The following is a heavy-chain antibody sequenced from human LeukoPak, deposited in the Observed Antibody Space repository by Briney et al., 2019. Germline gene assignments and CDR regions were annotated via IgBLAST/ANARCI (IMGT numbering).Heavy chain of an antibody. Sequence: ASVKVSCKAFGYTFTGYYMHWVRQAPGQGLEWMGWFNPNSGGTNYAKKLQGRVTMTTDTSTSTAYMELSRLRSDDTAVYYCAREPMGSRWYLDYYYFMDVWGKGTTVSVSS. CDR3: AREPMGSRWYLDYYYFMDV. CDR1: GYTFTGYY. V-gene: IGHV1-2*02. CDR2: FNPNSGGT. J-gene: IGHJ6*03. D-gene: IGHD6-13*01.